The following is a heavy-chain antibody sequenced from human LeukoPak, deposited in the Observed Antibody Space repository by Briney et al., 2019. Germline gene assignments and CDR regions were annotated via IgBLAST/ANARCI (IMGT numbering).Heavy chain of an antibody. CDR3: ARKSPTSGSYGWYFDY. Sequence: SETLSLTCTVSGGSISNYYWSWIRQPPGKWMEWIGYIYHSGATNYNPSLRSRVTISVDTSNNQFSLNLRSVTAADTAIYYCARKSPTSGSYGWYFDYWGQGALVTVSS. D-gene: IGHD1-26*01. CDR2: IYHSGAT. J-gene: IGHJ4*02. V-gene: IGHV4-59*01. CDR1: GGSISNYY.